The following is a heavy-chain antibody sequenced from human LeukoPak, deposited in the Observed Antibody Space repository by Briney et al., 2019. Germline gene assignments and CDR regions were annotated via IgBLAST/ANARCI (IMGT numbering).Heavy chain of an antibody. J-gene: IGHJ4*02. CDR1: GFSLSNYG. Sequence: PGASLRLSCAASGFSLSNYGMTWLRQAPGKGLEWVSAISAVVTSAYYSDSVKGRFTISRYNSKNTLYLQMNSLRVDDTAVYYCAKDSPVATYWGQGTLVTVSS. V-gene: IGHV3-23*01. CDR3: AKDSPVATY. CDR2: ISAVVTSA. D-gene: IGHD4-23*01.